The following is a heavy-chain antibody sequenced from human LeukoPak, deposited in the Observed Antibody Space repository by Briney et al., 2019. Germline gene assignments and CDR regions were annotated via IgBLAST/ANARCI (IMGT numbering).Heavy chain of an antibody. V-gene: IGHV4-38-2*01. CDR2: IYHSGST. Sequence: SETLSLTCAVSGYSISSGYYWGWIRQPPGKGLEWIGSIYHSGSTYYNPSLKGRVTISVDTSKNQFSLKLSSVTAADTAVYYCARGKYFDYWGQGTLVTVSS. J-gene: IGHJ4*02. CDR3: ARGKYFDY. CDR1: GYSISSGYY.